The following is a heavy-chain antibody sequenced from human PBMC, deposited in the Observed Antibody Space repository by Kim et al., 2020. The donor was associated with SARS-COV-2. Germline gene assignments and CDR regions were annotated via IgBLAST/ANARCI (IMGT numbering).Heavy chain of an antibody. CDR3: ARVYYVIDY. Sequence: GGSLRLSCAASGFTFNKYAMSWVRQGPGKGLEWVSAISRTGDASDYADSVRGRFTISRDSSKNTLYLQMNSVRAEDSALYYCARVYYVIDYWGQGTQVTVPS. D-gene: IGHD3-10*01. CDR1: GFTFNKYA. V-gene: IGHV3-23*01. J-gene: IGHJ4*02. CDR2: ISRTGDAS.